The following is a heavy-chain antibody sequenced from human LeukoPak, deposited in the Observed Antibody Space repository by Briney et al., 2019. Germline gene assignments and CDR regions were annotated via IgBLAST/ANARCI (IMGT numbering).Heavy chain of an antibody. V-gene: IGHV3-23*01. CDR1: GFAFSSFA. D-gene: IGHD2-2*01. CDR2: ISGSGDSI. J-gene: IGHJ4*02. Sequence: PGGSLRLSCAASGFAFSSFAMSWVPQAPGKGLEWLSVISGSGDSIHHADSVKGRFTISRDNSKNTLYLQMNSLRVEDTAVYYCAVPAGLDYWGRGTLVTVSS. CDR3: AVPAGLDY.